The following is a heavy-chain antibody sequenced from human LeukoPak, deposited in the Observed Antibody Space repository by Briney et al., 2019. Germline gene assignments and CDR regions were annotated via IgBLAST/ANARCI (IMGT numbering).Heavy chain of an antibody. CDR2: IYYSGST. Sequence: SETLSLTCIVSGGSISSYYWSWIRQPPGKGLEWIGYIYYSGSTNYNPSLKSRVTISVDTSKNQFSLKLSSVTAADTAVYYCARGGMIVDAFDIWGQGTMVTVSS. V-gene: IGHV4-59*01. CDR1: GGSISSYY. J-gene: IGHJ3*02. D-gene: IGHD3-22*01. CDR3: ARGGMIVDAFDI.